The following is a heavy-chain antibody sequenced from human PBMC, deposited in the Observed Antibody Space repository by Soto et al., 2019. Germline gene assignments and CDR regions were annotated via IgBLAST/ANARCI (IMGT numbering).Heavy chain of an antibody. J-gene: IGHJ3*02. D-gene: IGHD3-3*01. CDR2: IKQDGSEK. CDR1: GFTFRNYW. Sequence: PGGSLRLSWAASGFTFRNYWMSWVRQAPGKGLEWVANIKQDGSEKYYVDSVKGRFTISRDNAKNSLYLQMNSLRAEDTAVYYCARDQNRITIFGVVIHSANAFDIWGQGTMVTVSS. CDR3: ARDQNRITIFGVVIHSANAFDI. V-gene: IGHV3-7*01.